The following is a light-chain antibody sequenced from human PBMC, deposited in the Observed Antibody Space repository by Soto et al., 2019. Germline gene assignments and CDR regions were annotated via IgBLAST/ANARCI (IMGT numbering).Light chain of an antibody. CDR2: GAS. J-gene: IGKJ1*01. V-gene: IGKV3-15*01. Sequence: EIVMTQSPATLSVSPGERATLSCRASQSVSNNLAWYQQKPGQAPRLLIYGASTRANGFPARFSGSGSGTEFTLTISSLQSEDFAVYYWQQYNNWPPTFGQGTNVEIK. CDR1: QSVSNN. CDR3: QQYNNWPPT.